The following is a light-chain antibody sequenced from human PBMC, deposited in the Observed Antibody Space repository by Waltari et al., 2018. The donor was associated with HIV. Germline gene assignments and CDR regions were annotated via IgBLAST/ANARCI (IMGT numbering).Light chain of an antibody. CDR2: DAT. V-gene: IGLV7-46*01. CDR1: TGTVTSENH. Sequence: QTVVTQEPSLTVSPGGTVTLTCGSTTGTVTSENHPYWIQHKPGQAPKTLIYDATAQHVWTPARFTPSFRVGKFALTLTAAQPDDKADYYCLLSFGSSRFFGGGTKLTVL. J-gene: IGLJ2*01. CDR3: LLSFGSSRF.